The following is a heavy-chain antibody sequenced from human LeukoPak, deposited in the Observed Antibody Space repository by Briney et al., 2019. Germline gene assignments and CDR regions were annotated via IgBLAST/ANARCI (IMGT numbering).Heavy chain of an antibody. CDR1: EYTFTGYY. V-gene: IGHV1-46*01. D-gene: IGHD1-20*01. Sequence: ASVKISCKASEYTFTGYYMHWVRQAPGQGLEWMGIINPSGGSTSYAQKFQGRVTMTRDMSTSTVYMELSSLRSEDTAVYYCARSGHNWNDTPFDYWGQGTLVTVSS. J-gene: IGHJ4*02. CDR3: ARSGHNWNDTPFDY. CDR2: INPSGGST.